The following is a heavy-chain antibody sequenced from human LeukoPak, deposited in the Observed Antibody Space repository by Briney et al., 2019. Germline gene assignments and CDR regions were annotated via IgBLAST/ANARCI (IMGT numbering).Heavy chain of an antibody. D-gene: IGHD3-9*01. CDR3: ARVAHFDRGMDV. V-gene: IGHV3-48*04. CDR1: GFTFSDSS. CDR2: ISSRSSAI. Sequence: GGSLRLSCAASGFTFSDSSMNWVRQAPGKGLEWVSYISSRSSAIYYADSVKGRFTISRDNTKKTLNLEMNSLRAEDTAVYFCARVAHFDRGMDVWGQGTTVTVSS. J-gene: IGHJ6*02.